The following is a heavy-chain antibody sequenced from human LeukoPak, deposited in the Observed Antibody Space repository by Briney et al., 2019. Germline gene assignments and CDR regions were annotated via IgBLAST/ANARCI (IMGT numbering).Heavy chain of an antibody. Sequence: GAPVKVSCKASGYTFTSYGISWVRQAPGQGLEWMGWISAYNGNTNYAQKLQGRVTMTTDTSTSTAYMELRSLRSDDTAVYYCASRGSNDYGGYYFDYWGQGTLVTVSS. CDR1: GYTFTSYG. CDR2: ISAYNGNT. J-gene: IGHJ4*02. D-gene: IGHD4-23*01. V-gene: IGHV1-18*01. CDR3: ASRGSNDYGGYYFDY.